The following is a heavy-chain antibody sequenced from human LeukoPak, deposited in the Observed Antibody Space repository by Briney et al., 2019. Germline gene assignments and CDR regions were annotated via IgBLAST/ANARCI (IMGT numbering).Heavy chain of an antibody. V-gene: IGHV4-34*01. J-gene: IGHJ2*01. D-gene: IGHD4/OR15-4a*01. Sequence: PSETLSLTCAVYGGSFSGYYWSWIRQPPGKGLEWIGEINHSGSTNYNPSLKSRVTISVDTSKNQFSLKLSSVTAADTAVYYCARSNFHCWYFDLWGRGTLVTVSS. CDR2: INHSGST. CDR1: GGSFSGYY. CDR3: ARSNFHCWYFDL.